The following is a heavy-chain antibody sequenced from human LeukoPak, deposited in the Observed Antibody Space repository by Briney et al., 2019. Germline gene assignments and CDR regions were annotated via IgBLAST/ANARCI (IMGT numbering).Heavy chain of an antibody. CDR2: IGTDGSYI. J-gene: IGHJ3*02. CDR1: GFTFSSHN. D-gene: IGHD1-1*01. V-gene: IGHV3-21*01. CDR3: ARKMKTGDRVGTFDI. Sequence: GGSLRLSCAASGFTFSSHNMNWVRQAPMKGLEWVSSIGTDGSYIYYADSVQGRLTISRDNAKNSLYLQMNSLTAEDTAVYYCARKMKTGDRVGTFDIWGQGTMVTVSS.